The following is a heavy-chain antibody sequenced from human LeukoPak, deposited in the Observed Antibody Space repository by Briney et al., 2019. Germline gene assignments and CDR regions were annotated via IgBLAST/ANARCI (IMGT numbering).Heavy chain of an antibody. Sequence: GGSLRLSCAASGFTFSIYAMSWVRQAPGKGLEWVAVIWYDGSNKYYADSVKGRFTISRDNSKNTLYLQMGGLRAEDMAIYYCARSREVNYWGQGTLVTVSS. J-gene: IGHJ4*02. CDR1: GFTFSIYA. CDR2: IWYDGSNK. D-gene: IGHD2-2*01. CDR3: ARSREVNY. V-gene: IGHV3-33*08.